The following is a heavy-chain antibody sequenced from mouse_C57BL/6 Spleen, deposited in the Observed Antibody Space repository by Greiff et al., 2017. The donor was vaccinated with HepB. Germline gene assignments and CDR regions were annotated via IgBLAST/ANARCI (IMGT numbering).Heavy chain of an antibody. CDR2: IDPETGGT. D-gene: IGHD1-1*01. CDR3: TSSYYYGSSWFAY. J-gene: IGHJ3*01. Sequence: VQLMESGAELVRPGASVTLSCKASGYTFTDYEMHWVKQTPVHGLEWIGAIDPETGGTAYNQKFKGKAILTADKSSSTAYMELRSLTSEDSAVYYCTSSYYYGSSWFAYWGQGTLVTVSA. V-gene: IGHV1-15*01. CDR1: GYTFTDYE.